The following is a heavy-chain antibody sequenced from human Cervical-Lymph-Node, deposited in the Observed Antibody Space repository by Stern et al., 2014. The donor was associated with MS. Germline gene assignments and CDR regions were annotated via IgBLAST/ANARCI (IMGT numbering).Heavy chain of an antibody. CDR1: GFTFSTTW. V-gene: IGHV3-74*01. J-gene: IGHJ4*02. Sequence: EDQLVESGGGLVQPGGSLRLSCVASGFTFSTTWMHWVRQGPGKGLVWVARIKVDGTLTHYADSVRGRFSISRDNTENTVHLHMNSLRVEETAVYYCVKEGFWSLDYWGQGTLVTVSS. CDR3: VKEGFWSLDY. D-gene: IGHD3-3*01. CDR2: IKVDGTLT.